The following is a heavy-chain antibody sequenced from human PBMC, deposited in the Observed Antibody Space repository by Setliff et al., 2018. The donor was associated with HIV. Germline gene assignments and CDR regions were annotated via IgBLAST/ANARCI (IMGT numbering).Heavy chain of an antibody. D-gene: IGHD6-13*01. J-gene: IGHJ4*02. CDR2: INTSGST. Sequence: SETLSLTCIVSGGSISPTNYCWGWIRQTPGQGLEWIGHINTSGSTKYNPSLKSRVTISVDRSKNQFSLKLSSVTAADTAIYYCARTYSSNWYIDYWGQGTLVTV. CDR1: GGSISPTNYC. V-gene: IGHV4-61*05. CDR3: ARTYSSNWYIDY.